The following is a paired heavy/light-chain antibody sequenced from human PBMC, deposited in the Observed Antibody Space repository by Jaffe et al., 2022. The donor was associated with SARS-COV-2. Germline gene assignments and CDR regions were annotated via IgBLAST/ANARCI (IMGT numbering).Heavy chain of an antibody. J-gene: IGHJ5*02. CDR2: IFFYTGST. CDR3: ARHAARSWLDP. V-gene: IGHV4-59*08. CDR1: GDSVRSYY. D-gene: IGHD6-6*01. Sequence: QVQLQESGPGLVKPSETLSLTCSVSGDSVRSYYWSWIRQPPGKGLEWIGYIFFYTGSTNYNPSLKSRVTISLDTSRNQFSLKLNSVTAADTAVYYCARHAARSWLDPWGQGTLVTVSS.
Light chain of an antibody. CDR3: QQSYSTIT. Sequence: DIQMTQSPSSLSASVGDRVSITCRAGRDISTYLNWYQQKPGRAPKLLIYAASSLQSGVSSRFSGSGSGTDFTLTISSLQPEDFATYYCQQSYSTITFGQGTRLKIK. V-gene: IGKV1-39*01. J-gene: IGKJ5*01. CDR1: RDISTY. CDR2: AAS.